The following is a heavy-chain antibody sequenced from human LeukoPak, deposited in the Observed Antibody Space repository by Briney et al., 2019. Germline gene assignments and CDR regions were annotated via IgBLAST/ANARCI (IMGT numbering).Heavy chain of an antibody. Sequence: QTGGSLRLSCAASGFTFSNYAMHWVRQAPGKGLEWVAVISYDGNNKYYADSVKGRFTISRDNSKNTLYLQMNSLRAEDTTVYYFARAQLCFDYWGQGTLVTVSS. V-gene: IGHV3-30*04. J-gene: IGHJ4*02. CDR1: GFTFSNYA. D-gene: IGHD2-21*01. CDR2: ISYDGNNK. CDR3: ARAQLCFDY.